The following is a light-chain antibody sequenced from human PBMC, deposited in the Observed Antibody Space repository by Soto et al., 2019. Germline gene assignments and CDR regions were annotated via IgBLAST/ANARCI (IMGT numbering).Light chain of an antibody. V-gene: IGKV1-5*03. CDR3: QQYNSLFRT. Sequence: DIQMTQSPSTLSGSVGDRVTITCRASQTISSWLAWYQQKPGKAPKLLIYKASTLKSGVPSRFSGSGSGTEFTLTISSLQPDDFATYYCQQYNSLFRTFGQGTKVDI. J-gene: IGKJ1*01. CDR2: KAS. CDR1: QTISSW.